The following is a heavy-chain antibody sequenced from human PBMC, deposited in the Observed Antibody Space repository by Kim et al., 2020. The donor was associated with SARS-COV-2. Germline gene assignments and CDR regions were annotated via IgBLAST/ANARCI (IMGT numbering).Heavy chain of an antibody. V-gene: IGHV3-33*01. CDR3: ARGVSYYYDSSGYYSRGLDY. D-gene: IGHD3-22*01. Sequence: GGSLRLSCAASGFTFSSYGMHWVRQAPGKGLEWVAVIWYAGSNKYYADSVKGRFTISRDNSKNTLYLQMNSLRAEDTAVYYCARGVSYYYDSSGYYSRGLDYWGQGTLVTVSS. CDR2: IWYAGSNK. CDR1: GFTFSSYG. J-gene: IGHJ4*02.